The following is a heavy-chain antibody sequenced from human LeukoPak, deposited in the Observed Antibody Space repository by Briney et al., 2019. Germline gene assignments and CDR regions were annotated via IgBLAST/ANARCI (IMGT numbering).Heavy chain of an antibody. V-gene: IGHV3-30*02. Sequence: GGSLRLSCAASGFTFSSYGMHWVRQAPGKGLEWVAFIRYDGSNKYYADSVKGRFTISRDNSKNTLYLQLNRLSAEDTAVYYCAKQLRYFDWLLNASSLDVWGKGTTVTISS. CDR3: AKQLRYFDWLLNASSLDV. D-gene: IGHD3-9*01. J-gene: IGHJ6*04. CDR2: IRYDGSNK. CDR1: GFTFSSYG.